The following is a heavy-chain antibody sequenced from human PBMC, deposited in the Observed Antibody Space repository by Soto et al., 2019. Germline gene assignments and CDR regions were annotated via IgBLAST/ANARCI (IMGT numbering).Heavy chain of an antibody. CDR3: AREGDGLLDY. CDR1: GGTFSTYA. D-gene: IGHD3-10*01. J-gene: IGHJ4*02. Sequence: QVQLVQSGAEVKKPGSSVKVSCKASGGTFSTYAISWVRQAPGQGLEWMGGIIPIFGTANYALKFQGRVTITADESTSTAYKELTSLRSEDPAVYYYAREGDGLLDYWGQGTLVTVSA. V-gene: IGHV1-69*01. CDR2: IIPIFGTA.